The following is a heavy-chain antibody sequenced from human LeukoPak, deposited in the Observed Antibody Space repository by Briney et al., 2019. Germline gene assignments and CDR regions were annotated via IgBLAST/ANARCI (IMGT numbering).Heavy chain of an antibody. Sequence: ASVKVSCKASGYTFTSYDINWVRQATGQGLEWMGWMNPNSGNTGYAQKFQGKVTMTRNTSISTAYMELSSLRSEDTAVYYCARGNVLLWFGTNDMDVWGQGTTVTVSS. CDR1: GYTFTSYD. D-gene: IGHD3-10*01. CDR3: ARGNVLLWFGTNDMDV. J-gene: IGHJ6*02. V-gene: IGHV1-8*01. CDR2: MNPNSGNT.